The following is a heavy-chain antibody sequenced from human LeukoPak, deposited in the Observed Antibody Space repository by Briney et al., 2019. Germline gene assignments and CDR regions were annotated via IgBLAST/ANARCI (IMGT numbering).Heavy chain of an antibody. V-gene: IGHV4-59*01. CDR3: ARGIAAAGTGYFDY. Sequence: SETLSLTCTVSGGSISSDYWSWIRQPPGKGLEWIGYIYYSGSTNYNPSLKSRVTISVDTSKNQFSLKLSSVTAADTAVYYCARGIAAAGTGYFDYWGQGTLVTVSS. D-gene: IGHD6-13*01. CDR2: IYYSGST. CDR1: GGSISSDY. J-gene: IGHJ4*02.